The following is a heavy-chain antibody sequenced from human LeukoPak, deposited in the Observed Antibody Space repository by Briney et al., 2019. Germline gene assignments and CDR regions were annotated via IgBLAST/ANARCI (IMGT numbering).Heavy chain of an antibody. CDR1: GGSIKSYY. J-gene: IGHJ1*01. CDR2: IYYSGTT. CDR3: AREDYCSGGSCYSGYFQH. Sequence: PSETLSLTCTVSGGSIKSYYWSWIRQPPGKGLEWIGYIYYSGTTNYNPSLKSRVTISVDTSKNQFSLKLSSVTAADTAVYYCAREDYCSGGSCYSGYFQHWGQGTLVTVSS. D-gene: IGHD2-15*01. V-gene: IGHV4-59*01.